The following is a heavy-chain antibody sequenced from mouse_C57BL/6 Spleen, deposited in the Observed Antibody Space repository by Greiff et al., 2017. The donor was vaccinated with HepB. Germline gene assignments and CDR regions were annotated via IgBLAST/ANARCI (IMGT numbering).Heavy chain of an antibody. CDR2: ISSGGSYT. V-gene: IGHV5-6*01. Sequence: EVKVVESGGDLVKPGGSLKLSCAASGFTFSSYGMSWVRQTPDKRLEWVATISSGGSYTYYPDSVKGRFTISRDNAKNTLYLQMSSLKSEDTAMYSCARQRITTVVPYFDYWGQGTTLTVSS. CDR3: ARQRITTVVPYFDY. CDR1: GFTFSSYG. D-gene: IGHD1-1*01. J-gene: IGHJ2*01.